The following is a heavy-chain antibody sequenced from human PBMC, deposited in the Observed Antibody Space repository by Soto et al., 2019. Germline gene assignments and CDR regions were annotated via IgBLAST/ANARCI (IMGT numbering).Heavy chain of an antibody. CDR3: AIPLPKQQLVRGAFDH. CDR1: GGTFRNYA. D-gene: IGHD6-13*01. V-gene: IGHV1-69*01. Sequence: QVQLVQSGAEVKKPGSSVKLSCKPSGGTFRNYAINWVRQAPGQGLEWMGGSIPVFGTANYAQTFQGRFTITADEATSTDYMELSSLRSEDTAVYYCAIPLPKQQLVRGAFDHWGQGTLVTVAS. CDR2: SIPVFGTA. J-gene: IGHJ4*02.